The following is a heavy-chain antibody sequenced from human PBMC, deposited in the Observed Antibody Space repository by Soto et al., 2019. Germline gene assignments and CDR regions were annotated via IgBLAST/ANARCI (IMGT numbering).Heavy chain of an antibody. CDR3: AKGPYYDFWSGSNWFDP. J-gene: IGHJ5*02. CDR1: GFTFSSYG. Sequence: QVQLVESGGGVVQPGRSLRLSCAASGFTFSSYGMHWVRQAPGKGLEWVAVISYDGSNKYYADSVKGRFTIFRDNSKNTLYLQMNSLRAEDTAVYYCAKGPYYDFWSGSNWFDPWGQGTLVTVSS. CDR2: ISYDGSNK. D-gene: IGHD3-3*01. V-gene: IGHV3-30*18.